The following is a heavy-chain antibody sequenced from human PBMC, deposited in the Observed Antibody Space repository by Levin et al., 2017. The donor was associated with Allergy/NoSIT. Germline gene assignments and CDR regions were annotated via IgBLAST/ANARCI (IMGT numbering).Heavy chain of an antibody. Sequence: GGSLRLSCAGSGITFDDYAMHWVRQAPGKGLEWVSGISWNSGSIGYADSVEGRFTISRDNAKNSLYLQMNSLRDEDTAVYYCARYYYDSGSALDYWGQGTLVTVSS. CDR3: ARYYYDSGSALDY. J-gene: IGHJ4*02. CDR1: GITFDDYA. V-gene: IGHV3-9*01. D-gene: IGHD3-10*01. CDR2: ISWNSGSI.